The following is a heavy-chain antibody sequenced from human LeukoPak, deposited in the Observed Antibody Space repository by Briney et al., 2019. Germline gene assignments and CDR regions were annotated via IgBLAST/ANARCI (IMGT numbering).Heavy chain of an antibody. CDR1: GGSISSYY. Sequence: SETLSLTCTVSGGSISSYYWGWIRQPAGKGLEWIGRIYATGSTNYNPSLKSRVSMSLDTSKNQFSLRLSSVTAADTAVYYCARAPSYSYYFDYWGQGTLVTVSS. J-gene: IGHJ4*02. CDR3: ARAPSYSYYFDY. D-gene: IGHD3-10*01. V-gene: IGHV4-4*07. CDR2: IYATGST.